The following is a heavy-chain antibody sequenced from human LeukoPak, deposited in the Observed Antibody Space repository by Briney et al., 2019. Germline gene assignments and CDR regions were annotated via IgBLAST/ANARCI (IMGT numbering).Heavy chain of an antibody. V-gene: IGHV1-18*01. CDR1: GYTFTSYG. D-gene: IGHD6-19*01. CDR2: ISAYNGNT. Sequence: GASVMVSCKASGYTFTSYGISWVRQAPGQGLEWMGWISAYNGNTNYAQKLQGRVTMTTDTSTSTAYMELRSLRSDDTAVYYCARVGLIPHSSGWYYYYYMDVWGKGTTVTISS. J-gene: IGHJ6*03. CDR3: ARVGLIPHSSGWYYYYYMDV.